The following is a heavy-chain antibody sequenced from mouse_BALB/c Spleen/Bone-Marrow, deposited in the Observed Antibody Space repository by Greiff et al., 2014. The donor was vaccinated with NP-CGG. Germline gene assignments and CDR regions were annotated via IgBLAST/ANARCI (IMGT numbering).Heavy chain of an antibody. CDR3: AKVTTGFAY. Sequence: VQLQQSGAELVRPGSSVKISCKASGYAFSSYWMTWVKQRPGQGLEWIGQIYPGDGVTNYNGKFKGKATLTADKSSSTAYMQLSGLTSEDSAVYFCAKVTTGFAYWGQGTLVTVSA. CDR2: IYPGDGVT. J-gene: IGHJ3*01. D-gene: IGHD2-2*01. V-gene: IGHV1-80*01. CDR1: GYAFSSYW.